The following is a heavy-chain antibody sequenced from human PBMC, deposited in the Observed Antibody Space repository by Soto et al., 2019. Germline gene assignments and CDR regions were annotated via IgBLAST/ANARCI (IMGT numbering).Heavy chain of an antibody. D-gene: IGHD6-19*01. CDR3: ARSWLALYYFDY. CDR2: IIPIFGTA. Sequence: SVKVSCKASGGTFSSYAISWVRQAPGQGLEWMGGIIPIFGTANYAQKFQGRVTITADESTSTAYMELSSLRSEDTAVYYCARSWLALYYFDYWGQGTLVTVSS. V-gene: IGHV1-69*13. CDR1: GGTFSSYA. J-gene: IGHJ4*02.